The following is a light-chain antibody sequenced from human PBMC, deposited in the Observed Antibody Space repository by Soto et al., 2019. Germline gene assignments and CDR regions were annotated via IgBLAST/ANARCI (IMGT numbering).Light chain of an antibody. CDR2: DNT. J-gene: IGLJ1*01. CDR1: SSNIPYQF. CDR3: ASWDTDLDGFV. V-gene: IGLV1-51*01. Sequence: QSVLAQSPSVSAAPGQTVSISCSGGSSNIPYQFVSWYQQFPGIAPTPLIYDNTRRPSGVPDRFSATKSGPSATLDIAGLQTADEAVYYCASWDTDLDGFVFGPGTKLTVL.